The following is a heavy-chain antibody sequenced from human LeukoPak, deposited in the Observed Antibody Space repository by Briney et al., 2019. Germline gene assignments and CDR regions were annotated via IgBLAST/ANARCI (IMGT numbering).Heavy chain of an antibody. Sequence: GGSLRLSCAASGFTFRSYWMHWVRQAPGKGLEWVSRVIRDGSFTNYADSVKGRFTISRDNSKNTLYLQMSSLRAEDTAVYYCAKFGPVRGVIITYFDYWGQGTLVTVSS. J-gene: IGHJ4*02. CDR1: GFTFRSYW. V-gene: IGHV3-74*01. CDR2: VIRDGSFT. CDR3: AKFGPVRGVIITYFDY. D-gene: IGHD3-10*01.